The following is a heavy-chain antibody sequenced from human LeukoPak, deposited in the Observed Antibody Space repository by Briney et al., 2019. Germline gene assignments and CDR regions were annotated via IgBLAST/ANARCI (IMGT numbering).Heavy chain of an antibody. Sequence: ASVKVSCKASGYTFTSYGISWVRQAPGQGREWMGWISAANGNKNYAHKLQGRVTMTTDTSTSTAYMELRSMRSDEKAVYYCAREDRLFYGDYGYFDLWGRGTLVTVSS. J-gene: IGHJ2*01. CDR2: ISAANGNK. V-gene: IGHV1-18*01. CDR1: GYTFTSYG. D-gene: IGHD4-17*01. CDR3: AREDRLFYGDYGYFDL.